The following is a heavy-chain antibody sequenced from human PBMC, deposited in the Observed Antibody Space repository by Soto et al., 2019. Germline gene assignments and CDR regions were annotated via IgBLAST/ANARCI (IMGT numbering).Heavy chain of an antibody. J-gene: IGHJ3*02. V-gene: IGHV4-39*01. CDR3: ARRGGVATNAFDI. CDR2: IYYSGST. CDR1: GGSISSSSYY. D-gene: IGHD5-12*01. Sequence: SETLSLTCTVSGGSISSSSYYWGWIRQPPGKGLEWIGIIYYSGSTYYNPPLKSRVTISVDTSKNQFSLKLSSVTAADTAVYYCARRGGVATNAFDIWGQGTMVT.